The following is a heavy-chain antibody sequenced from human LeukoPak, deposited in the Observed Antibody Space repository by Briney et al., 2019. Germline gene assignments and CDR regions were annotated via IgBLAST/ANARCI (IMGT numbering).Heavy chain of an antibody. V-gene: IGHV1-46*01. CDR1: GYPFTKFY. CDR3: ARDNSDTVKGECSGACYWWFDP. CDR2: MSPNGDST. D-gene: IGHD6-19*01. Sequence: ASVKVSCKASGYPFTKFYMHWVRPAPGHGLEWMGLMSPNGDSTLYSQKFQGRVTMTRDTSTSTDYMELSSLRSEDTAVYYCARDNSDTVKGECSGACYWWFDPWGQGTLVTVSS. J-gene: IGHJ5*02.